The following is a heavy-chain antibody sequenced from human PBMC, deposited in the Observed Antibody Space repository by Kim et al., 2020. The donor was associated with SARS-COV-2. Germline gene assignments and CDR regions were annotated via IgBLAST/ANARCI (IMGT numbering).Heavy chain of an antibody. D-gene: IGHD5-12*01. CDR1: SGSISSTKW. Sequence: SETLSHTCAVSSGSISSTKWWTWVRQSPGKGLEWIGGIYHTGSVNYNPSLTSRLTISVDKSKNQFSLNLSSVTAADTAVYYCATWGDGYNYFDYWGQGTLVTVSS. V-gene: IGHV4-4*02. CDR2: IYHTGSV. J-gene: IGHJ4*02. CDR3: ATWGDGYNYFDY.